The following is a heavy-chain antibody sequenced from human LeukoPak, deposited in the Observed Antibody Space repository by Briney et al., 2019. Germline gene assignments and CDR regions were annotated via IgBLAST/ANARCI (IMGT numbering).Heavy chain of an antibody. CDR1: GGSISSYY. D-gene: IGHD6-13*01. CDR3: SREVAALVSRAFDI. Sequence: SETLSLTCTVSGGSISSYYWSWIRQPPGKGLEWIGYIYYSGSTNYNPSLKSRVTISVDTSKNQFSLKLSSVTAADTAVYYCSREVAALVSRAFDIWGQGTMVTVSS. J-gene: IGHJ3*02. CDR2: IYYSGST. V-gene: IGHV4-59*01.